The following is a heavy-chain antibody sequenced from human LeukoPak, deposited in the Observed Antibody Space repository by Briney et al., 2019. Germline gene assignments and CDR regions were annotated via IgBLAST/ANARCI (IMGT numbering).Heavy chain of an antibody. J-gene: IGHJ6*03. Sequence: SETLSLTCTVSGGSISSSSYYWGWIRQPPGKGLEWIGSIYYSGSTYYNPSLKSRVTISVDTSKNQFSLKLSSVTAADTAVYYCARVRPIGLTGYYMPPALSYYYMDVWGKGTTVTVSS. D-gene: IGHD3-9*01. CDR3: ARVRPIGLTGYYMPPALSYYYMDV. CDR1: GGSISSSSYY. CDR2: IYYSGST. V-gene: IGHV4-39*07.